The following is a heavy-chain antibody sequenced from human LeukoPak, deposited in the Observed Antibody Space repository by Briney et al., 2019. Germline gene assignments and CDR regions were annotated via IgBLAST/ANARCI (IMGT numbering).Heavy chain of an antibody. V-gene: IGHV3-7*01. J-gene: IGHJ4*02. CDR2: IKQDGSEK. Sequence: GGSLRLSCAASGFTFSAYGMHWVRQAPGKGLEWVANIKQDGSEKYYVDSVKGRFTISRDNAKNSLYLQMNSLRAEDTAVYYCAREYCSSTSCHNDYWGQGTLVTVSS. CDR1: GFTFSAYG. D-gene: IGHD2-2*01. CDR3: AREYCSSTSCHNDY.